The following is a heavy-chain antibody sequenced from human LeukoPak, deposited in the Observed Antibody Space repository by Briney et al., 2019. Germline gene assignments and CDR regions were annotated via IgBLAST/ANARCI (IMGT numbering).Heavy chain of an antibody. J-gene: IGHJ6*02. Sequence: SETLSLTCTVSGGSVSSGSYYWGWIRQPPGKGLEWIGYIYYSGSTNYNPSLKSRVTISVDTSKNQFSLKLSSVTAADTAMYYCARDKLVGYYYGMDVWGQGTTVTVSS. V-gene: IGHV4-61*01. CDR1: GGSVSSGSYY. CDR2: IYYSGST. CDR3: ARDKLVGYYYGMDV. D-gene: IGHD2-2*01.